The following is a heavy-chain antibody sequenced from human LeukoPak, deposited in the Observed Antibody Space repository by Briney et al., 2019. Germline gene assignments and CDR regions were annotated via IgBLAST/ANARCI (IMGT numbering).Heavy chain of an antibody. V-gene: IGHV3-74*01. CDR2: INSDGSST. J-gene: IGHJ5*02. CDR1: GFTFNSYW. Sequence: GGSLRLSCAASGFTFNSYWMYWVRQAPGKGLVWVSRINSDGSSTNYADSVKGRFTISRDNAKNTLYLQMNSLRAEDTAVYYCARGLPGVYGSTHNWFDPWGQGTLVTVSS. CDR3: ARGLPGVYGSTHNWFDP. D-gene: IGHD1-26*01.